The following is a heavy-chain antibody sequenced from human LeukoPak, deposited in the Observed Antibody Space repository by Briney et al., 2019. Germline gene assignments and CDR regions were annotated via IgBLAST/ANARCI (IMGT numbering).Heavy chain of an antibody. CDR1: GFTFRSYS. CDR2: ISGSSSYI. D-gene: IGHD2-2*01. V-gene: IGHV3-21*01. CDR3: ARGGSVVVPAAEFDY. J-gene: IGHJ4*02. Sequence: PGGSLRLSCAAAGFTFRSYSINWGRQAPGKGRQWVSAISGSSSYIYYADSVKGRFTISRDNAKNSLYLQMNSLRAEDTAVYYCARGGSVVVPAAEFDYWGQGTLVTVSS.